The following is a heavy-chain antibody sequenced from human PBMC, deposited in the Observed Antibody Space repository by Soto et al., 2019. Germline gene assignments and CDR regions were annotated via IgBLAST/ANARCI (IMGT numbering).Heavy chain of an antibody. CDR3: ATLGKQAFDI. D-gene: IGHD3-10*01. J-gene: IGHJ3*02. CDR1: GFTFSSYW. V-gene: IGHV3-7*01. Sequence: GESLKISCAASGFTFSSYWMSWVRQAPGKGLEWVANIKQDGSEKYYVDSVKGRFTISRDNAKNSLYLQMNSLRDEDTAVYHCATLGKQAFDIWGQGTMVTVSS. CDR2: IKQDGSEK.